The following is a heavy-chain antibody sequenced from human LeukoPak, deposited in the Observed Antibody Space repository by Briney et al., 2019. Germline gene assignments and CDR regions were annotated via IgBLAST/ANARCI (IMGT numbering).Heavy chain of an antibody. D-gene: IGHD3-9*01. CDR2: INSDGSST. CDR1: GFTFSSYW. V-gene: IGHV3-74*01. J-gene: IGHJ3*02. CDR3: ARGLRYFDWLLSTHDAFDI. Sequence: GGSLRLSCAASGFTFSSYWMHWVRQAPGKGLVWVSRINSDGSSTSYADSVKGRFTISRDNAKNTLYLQMNSLRAEDTAVYYCARGLRYFDWLLSTHDAFDIWGQGTMVTVSS.